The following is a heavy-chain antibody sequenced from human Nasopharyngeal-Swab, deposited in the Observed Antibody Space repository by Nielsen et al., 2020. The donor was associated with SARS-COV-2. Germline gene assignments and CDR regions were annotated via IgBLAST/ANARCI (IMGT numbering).Heavy chain of an antibody. CDR2: ISGSGGGT. V-gene: IGHV3-23*01. J-gene: IGHJ4*02. Sequence: GESLKISCVGSGFTLRNYDMGWVRQTPGKGLERVSHISGSGGGTYYTDSVKGRFTISRDNSKNTLHLHMSSLRAEDTAVYYCASIPQGWFDYWGQGTLVTVSS. CDR1: GFTLRNYD. D-gene: IGHD2-2*02. CDR3: ASIPQGWFDY.